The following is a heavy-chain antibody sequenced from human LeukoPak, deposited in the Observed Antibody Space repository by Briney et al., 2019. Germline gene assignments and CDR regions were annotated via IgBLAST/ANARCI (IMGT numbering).Heavy chain of an antibody. J-gene: IGHJ5*02. D-gene: IGHD6-13*01. Sequence: ASVKVSCKASGGTFSSYAISWVRQAPGQGLEWMGGIIPIFGTANYAQKFQGRVTITADESTSTAYMELSSLRSEDTAVYYCARVTIAAAGFDPWAREPWSPSPQ. V-gene: IGHV1-69*13. CDR2: IIPIFGTA. CDR3: ARVTIAAAGFDP. CDR1: GGTFSSYA.